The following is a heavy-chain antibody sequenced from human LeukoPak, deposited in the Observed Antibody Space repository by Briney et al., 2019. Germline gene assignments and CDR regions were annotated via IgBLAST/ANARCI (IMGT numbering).Heavy chain of an antibody. J-gene: IGHJ3*02. CDR3: AKSMIRGVNDAFDI. V-gene: IGHV3-23*01. CDR2: ISVSGDST. Sequence: GGSLRLXCAASGFTCSSYGMSWVRPAPGKGLESVSGISVSGDSTYYADSVKGRFTISRDNSKNTLYLQMNSLRAEDTAVYYCAKSMIRGVNDAFDIWGQGTMVTVSS. D-gene: IGHD3-10*01. CDR1: GFTCSSYG.